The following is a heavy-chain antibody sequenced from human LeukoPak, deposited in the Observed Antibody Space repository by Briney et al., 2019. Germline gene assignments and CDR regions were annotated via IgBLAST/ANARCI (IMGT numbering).Heavy chain of an antibody. V-gene: IGHV3-53*01. CDR1: GFTVSINY. CDR3: AKSYYYGSGSYYFDY. D-gene: IGHD3-10*01. CDR2: IYSGGDT. J-gene: IGHJ4*02. Sequence: GGSLRLSCAASGFTVSINYMSWVRQAPGKGLEWVSLIYSGGDTYYADSVKGRFTISRDNSKNTLYLQMDSLRAEDTAVYYCAKSYYYGSGSYYFDYWGQGTLVTVSS.